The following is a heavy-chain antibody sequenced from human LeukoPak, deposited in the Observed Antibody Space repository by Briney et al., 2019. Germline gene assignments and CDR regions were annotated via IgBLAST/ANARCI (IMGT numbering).Heavy chain of an antibody. Sequence: GGSLRLSCAASGFTFSSYSMNWFRQAPGKGLEWVSSISSSSSYIYYADSVKGRFTISRDNAKNSLYLQMNSLRAEDTAVYYCARGRRDGYNYEFDYWGQGTLVTVSS. J-gene: IGHJ4*02. CDR1: GFTFSSYS. V-gene: IGHV3-21*01. D-gene: IGHD5-24*01. CDR2: ISSSSSYI. CDR3: ARGRRDGYNYEFDY.